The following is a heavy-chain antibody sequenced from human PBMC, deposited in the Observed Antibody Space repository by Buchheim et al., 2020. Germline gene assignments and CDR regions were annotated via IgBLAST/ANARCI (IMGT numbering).Heavy chain of an antibody. CDR2: IYYSGST. D-gene: IGHD5-12*01. CDR3: AREGVLNNVDIVTTVPYYFDY. Sequence: QLQLQESGPGLVKPSETLSLTCTVSGGSISRSSYYWGWIRQPPGKGLEWIGSIYYSGSTYYNPSLKGRVTISVDTSKNQFSLKLSSVTAADTAVYYCAREGVLNNVDIVTTVPYYFDYWGQGTL. V-gene: IGHV4-39*02. CDR1: GGSISRSSYY. J-gene: IGHJ4*02.